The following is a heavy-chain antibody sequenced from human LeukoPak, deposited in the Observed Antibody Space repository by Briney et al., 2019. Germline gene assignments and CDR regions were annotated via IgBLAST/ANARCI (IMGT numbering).Heavy chain of an antibody. Sequence: GGSLRLSCAASGFIFSNNIMNWVRQAPGKGLEWVSVISADGGDIYYADSVKGRFTISRDNSKNTLHLQMDSLRAEDTAVYYCAKDPPHSDRSIYSDNSWGQGTLVTVSS. CDR1: GFIFSNNI. D-gene: IGHD3-22*01. CDR2: ISADGGDI. V-gene: IGHV3-23*01. J-gene: IGHJ4*02. CDR3: AKDPPHSDRSIYSDNS.